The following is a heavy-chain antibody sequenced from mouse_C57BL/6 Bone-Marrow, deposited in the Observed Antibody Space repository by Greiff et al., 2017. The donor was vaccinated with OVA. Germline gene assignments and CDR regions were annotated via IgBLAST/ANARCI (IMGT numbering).Heavy chain of an antibody. J-gene: IGHJ1*03. D-gene: IGHD2-3*01. CDR1: GFTFSDFY. CDR3: ARDADGYRNWYFDV. Sequence: EVQWVESGGGLVQSGRSLRLSCATSGFTFSDFYMEWVRQAPGKGLEWIAASRNKANDYTTEYSASVKGRFIVSRDTSQSILYLQMNALRAEDTAIYYCARDADGYRNWYFDVWGTGTTVTVSS. V-gene: IGHV7-1*01. CDR2: SRNKANDYTT.